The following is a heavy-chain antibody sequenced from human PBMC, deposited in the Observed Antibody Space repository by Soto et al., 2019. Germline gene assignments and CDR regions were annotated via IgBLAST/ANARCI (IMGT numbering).Heavy chain of an antibody. V-gene: IGHV2-5*01. Sequence: QITLKESGPTLVNPTQTLTLTCTFSGFSLSTSGVGVGWIRQPPGKALEWLAVIYWNEDKHFSPSLKSRLTIVKDTSKYQVVLTLTNVDHVDTATYYCAHRCYWFGGEDWFDPWGPGNLVTVSS. D-gene: IGHD3-10*01. J-gene: IGHJ5*02. CDR2: IYWNEDK. CDR1: GFSLSTSGVG. CDR3: AHRCYWFGGEDWFDP.